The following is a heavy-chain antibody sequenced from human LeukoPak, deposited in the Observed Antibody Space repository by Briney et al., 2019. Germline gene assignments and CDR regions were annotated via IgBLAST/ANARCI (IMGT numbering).Heavy chain of an antibody. J-gene: IGHJ4*02. D-gene: IGHD3-16*01. CDR3: VRGYGDPVHDY. V-gene: IGHV1-46*01. Sequence: ASLKVSCKASVYTLTRYYMHWVRQAPGQRLEWMGVIYPSGGRTSNAHKVQGRVTMTRDTSTYTHYMERSRVRSEDTDGCFCVRGYGDPVHDYWGQGTLVTVSS. CDR1: VYTLTRYY. CDR2: IYPSGGRT.